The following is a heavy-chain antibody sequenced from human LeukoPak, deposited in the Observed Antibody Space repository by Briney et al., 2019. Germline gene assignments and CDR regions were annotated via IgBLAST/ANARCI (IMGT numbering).Heavy chain of an antibody. CDR2: ISLAGTYI. CDR1: GFTFSDYY. Sequence: GGSLRLSCAASGFTFSDYYMSWIRQAPGKGLEWVASISLAGTYIDYADSVKGRFTISRDNGNNSLFLEMTSLRADDTAVYYCARGFCSGGTCYRITGTFDVWGHGTMVSVSS. V-gene: IGHV3-11*06. J-gene: IGHJ3*01. D-gene: IGHD2-15*01. CDR3: ARGFCSGGTCYRITGTFDV.